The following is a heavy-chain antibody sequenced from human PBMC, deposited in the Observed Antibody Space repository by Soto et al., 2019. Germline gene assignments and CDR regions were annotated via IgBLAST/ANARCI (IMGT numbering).Heavy chain of an antibody. Sequence: QMQLQESGPALVRPSETLSLTCTVSGASIISPGSYYNWLRQRPGTGLEWIGYVYYSGNTRFNPSLKSRMSMSVDTSPSQFSPMLTSVTGAAAAIYFCARAKTYYPSSEDWGLGTLVIVSS. V-gene: IGHV4-31*03. CDR1: GASIISPGSY. CDR3: ARAKTYYPSSED. CDR2: VYYSGNT. D-gene: IGHD3-10*01. J-gene: IGHJ1*01.